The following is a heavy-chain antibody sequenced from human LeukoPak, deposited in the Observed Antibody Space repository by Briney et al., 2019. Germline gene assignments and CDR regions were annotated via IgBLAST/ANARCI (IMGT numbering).Heavy chain of an antibody. V-gene: IGHV1-24*01. J-gene: IGHJ4*02. CDR1: GYTLTDLS. Sequence: GASVKVSCKFCGYTLTDLSTHWVRQAPGKGLEWMGGLDPADGETIYAQKFQGRVTMTEDTSTDTAYMELNSLRSEDTAVYYCATHRTTVITGLVYWGQGTLVSVSS. CDR3: ATHRTTVITGLVY. CDR2: LDPADGET. D-gene: IGHD3-22*01.